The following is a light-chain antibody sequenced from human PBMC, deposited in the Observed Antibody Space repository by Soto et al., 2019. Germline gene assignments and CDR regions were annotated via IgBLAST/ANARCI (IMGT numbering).Light chain of an antibody. Sequence: QSVLTQPPSASGTPGQTVTISCSGSNSDIGSHSVDWYQQFPGTTPRLLINSNDQRPSGVPDRFSGSKPGTSASLAISGLQSEDEADYYCATWADSVNGVVFGGGTKLTVL. J-gene: IGLJ2*01. V-gene: IGLV1-44*01. CDR1: NSDIGSHS. CDR3: ATWADSVNGVV. CDR2: SND.